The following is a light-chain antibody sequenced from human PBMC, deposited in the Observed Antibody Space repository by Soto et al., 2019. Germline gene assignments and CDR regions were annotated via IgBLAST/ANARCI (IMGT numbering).Light chain of an antibody. CDR2: GAS. Sequence: EVVLTQSPGTLSVSPGERATLSCSASQSVRRNYLAWYQQKPGQAPRLLIYGASSRAAGIPGRFSGRGSGTDFTLTISRLEPDYFAVYYCQQYGDTFTFGPGTKVDVK. V-gene: IGKV3-20*01. CDR3: QQYGDTFT. CDR1: QSVRRNY. J-gene: IGKJ3*01.